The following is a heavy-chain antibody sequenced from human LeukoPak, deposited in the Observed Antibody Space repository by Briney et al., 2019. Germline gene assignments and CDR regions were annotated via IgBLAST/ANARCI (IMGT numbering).Heavy chain of an antibody. D-gene: IGHD6-13*01. V-gene: IGHV3-23*01. J-gene: IGHJ6*03. Sequence: GGSLRLSCAASGFTFSSYAMSWVRQAPGKGLEWVSAISGSGGSTYYADPVKGRFTISRDNSKNTLYLQMNSLRAEDTAVYYCAKNSSSGYVNYYYYMDVWGKGTTVTVSS. CDR3: AKNSSSGYVNYYYYMDV. CDR1: GFTFSSYA. CDR2: ISGSGGST.